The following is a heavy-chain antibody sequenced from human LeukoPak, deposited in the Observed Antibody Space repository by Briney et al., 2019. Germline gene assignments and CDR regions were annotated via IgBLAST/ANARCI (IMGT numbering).Heavy chain of an antibody. CDR2: IYHSGST. Sequence: PSETLSLTCTVSGGSISSSSYYWGWIRQPPGKGLEWIGSIYHSGSTYYNPSLKSRVTISVDTSKNQFSLKLSSVTAADTAVYYCARGGEYSSSSFDYWGQGTLVTVSS. CDR3: ARGGEYSSSSFDY. V-gene: IGHV4-39*07. J-gene: IGHJ4*02. CDR1: GGSISSSSYY. D-gene: IGHD6-6*01.